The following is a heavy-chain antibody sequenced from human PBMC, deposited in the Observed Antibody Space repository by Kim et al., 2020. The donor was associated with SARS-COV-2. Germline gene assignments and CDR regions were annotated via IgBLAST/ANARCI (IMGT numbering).Heavy chain of an antibody. V-gene: IGHV1-18*01. J-gene: IGHJ6*02. D-gene: IGHD6-19*01. CDR2: ISAYNGNT. CDR3: ASGGGLAPYYYGMDV. CDR1: GYTFTSYG. Sequence: ASVKVSYKASGYTFTSYGISWVRQAPGQGLEWMGWISAYNGNTNYAQKLQGRVTMTTDTSTSTAYMELRSLRSDDTAVYYCASGGGLAPYYYGMDVWGQGTTVTVSS.